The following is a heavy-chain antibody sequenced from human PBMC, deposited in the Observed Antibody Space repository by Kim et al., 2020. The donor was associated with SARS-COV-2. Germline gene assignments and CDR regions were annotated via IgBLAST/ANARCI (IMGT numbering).Heavy chain of an antibody. CDR2: INSNGGST. J-gene: IGHJ4*02. CDR3: VKSSESYSDSRGDF. CDR1: GFTFSSYA. V-gene: IGHV3-64D*09. Sequence: GGSLRLSCSASGFTFSSYAMHWVRQAPGKGLEYVSTINSNGGSTYYADSVKGRFTISRDNSKNTLYLRMSSLRAEDTAVYYCVKSSESYSDSRGDFWGQGTLVTVSS. D-gene: IGHD3-22*01.